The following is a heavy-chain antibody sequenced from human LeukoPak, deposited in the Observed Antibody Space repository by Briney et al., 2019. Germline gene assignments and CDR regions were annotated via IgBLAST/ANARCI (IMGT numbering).Heavy chain of an antibody. CDR1: GYTFTDYY. D-gene: IGHD6-19*01. J-gene: IGHJ4*02. CDR2: VNPKSGDT. CDR3: VRDLTGGSGD. Sequence: VASVKVSCKASGYTFTDYYMHWVRQAPGQTFEWLAWVNPKSGDTHYTQKFQGRVTVTTDTSITSVYMELSGLQSDDTAVYYCVRDLTGGSGDWGQGTLVTVSS. V-gene: IGHV1-2*02.